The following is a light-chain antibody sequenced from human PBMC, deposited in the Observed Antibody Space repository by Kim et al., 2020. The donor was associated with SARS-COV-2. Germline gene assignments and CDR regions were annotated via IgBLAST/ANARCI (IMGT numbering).Light chain of an antibody. V-gene: IGKV3-15*01. CDR3: QHYNSSPCA. J-gene: IGKJ4*01. CDR2: GAS. CDR1: QSVRSN. Sequence: SLGERATISCRASQSVRSNVAWYQQKPGQAPRLLIYGASTRATGVPARFSGSGSGAEFTLTISSLQPEDFAVYYCQHYNSSPCAFGGGTKVDIK.